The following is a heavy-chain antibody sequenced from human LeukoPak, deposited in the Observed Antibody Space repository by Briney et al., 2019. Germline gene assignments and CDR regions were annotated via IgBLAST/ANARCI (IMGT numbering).Heavy chain of an antibody. J-gene: IGHJ6*03. CDR1: GFTFSSYA. CDR3: AKDPLGYCSSTSCSPGYMDV. Sequence: GGSLRLSCAAPGFTFSSYAMSWVRQAPGKGLEWVSAISGSGGSTYYADSVKGRFTISRDNSKNTLYLQMNSLRAEDTAVYYCAKDPLGYCSSTSCSPGYMDVWGKGTTVTVSS. V-gene: IGHV3-23*01. D-gene: IGHD2-2*01. CDR2: ISGSGGST.